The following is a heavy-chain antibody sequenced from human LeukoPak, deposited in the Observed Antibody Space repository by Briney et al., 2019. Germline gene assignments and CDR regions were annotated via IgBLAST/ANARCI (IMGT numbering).Heavy chain of an antibody. CDR1: ELHA. D-gene: IGHD3-22*01. CDR3: AKDLRHYYDSSGYYSELGLFDY. J-gene: IGHJ4*02. CDR2: ISRSGGST. V-gene: IGHV3-23*01. Sequence: GGSLRLSCSASELHAMTWVRQGPGKGLEWVSAISRSGGSTYYADSVKGRFTISRDKSNNTMYLQMNSLRAEDTAEYYCAKDLRHYYDSSGYYSELGLFDYWGQGTLVTVSS.